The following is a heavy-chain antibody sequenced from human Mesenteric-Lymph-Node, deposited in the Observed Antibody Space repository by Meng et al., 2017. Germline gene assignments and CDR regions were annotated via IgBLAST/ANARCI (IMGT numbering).Heavy chain of an antibody. CDR3: VRVFGWKTAAGIGYYFDY. V-gene: IGHV4-39*07. Sequence: GSLRLSCTVSGGSISSSSYYWGWIRQPPGKGLEWIGSIYYSGRTYYNPSLKSRVTISVDTSKNQFSLKLSSVTAADTAVYYCVRVFGWKTAAGIGYYFDYWGQGTLVTVSS. J-gene: IGHJ4*02. CDR2: IYYSGRT. CDR1: GGSISSSSYY. D-gene: IGHD6-13*01.